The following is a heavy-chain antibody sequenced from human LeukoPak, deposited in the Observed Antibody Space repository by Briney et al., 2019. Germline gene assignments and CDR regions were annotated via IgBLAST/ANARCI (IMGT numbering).Heavy chain of an antibody. V-gene: IGHV4-61*02. CDR3: ARDKGGFLYFGEYDP. CDR2: IYTSGST. J-gene: IGHJ5*02. Sequence: PSHTLSLPCTVSVASISSVSHHWTWIRQPAGKGLEWIGRIYTSGSTNYNPSLKSRVSISVDMSKNQFSLKLSSVTAADTAVYYCARDKGGFLYFGEYDPWGQGTLVTVSS. CDR1: VASISSVSHH. D-gene: IGHD3-10*01.